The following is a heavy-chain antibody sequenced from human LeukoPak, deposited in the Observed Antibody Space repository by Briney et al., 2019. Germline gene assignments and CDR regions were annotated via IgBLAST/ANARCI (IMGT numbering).Heavy chain of an antibody. J-gene: IGHJ3*02. V-gene: IGHV4-34*01. Sequence: KPSETLSLTCAVYGGSFSGYYWSWIRQPPGKGLEWIGEINHSGSTNYNPSLKSRVTISVDTSKNQFSLKLTSVTAADTAVYYCATRLHYYYDTSPSFFDIWGQGTMVTVSS. D-gene: IGHD3-22*01. CDR1: GGSFSGYY. CDR2: INHSGST. CDR3: ATRLHYYYDTSPSFFDI.